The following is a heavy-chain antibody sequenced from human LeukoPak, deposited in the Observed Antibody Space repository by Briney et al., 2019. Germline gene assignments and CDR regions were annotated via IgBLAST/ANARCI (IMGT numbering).Heavy chain of an antibody. Sequence: SQTLSLTCTVSGGSISSGSYYWSWIRQPAGKGLEWIGRIYSSGSTNYNPSLKSRVTISVDTSKNQFSLKLSSVTAADTAVYYCARDIVSGWIDAFEIWGQGTMVTVSS. CDR3: ARDIVSGWIDAFEI. V-gene: IGHV4-61*02. D-gene: IGHD6-19*01. CDR1: GGSISSGSYY. J-gene: IGHJ3*02. CDR2: IYSSGST.